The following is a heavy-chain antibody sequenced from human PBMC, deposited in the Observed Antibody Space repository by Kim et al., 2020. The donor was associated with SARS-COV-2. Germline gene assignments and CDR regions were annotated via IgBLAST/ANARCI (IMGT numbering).Heavy chain of an antibody. CDR2: IDTSGST. J-gene: IGHJ5*02. Sequence: SETLSLTCTVSGGSISSGSYYWSWIRQPAGKGLEWIGRIDTSGSTNDNPAPKSRVTISVDTSQTQFSRKLSSGTAADTAVNYCARGRGRSSAWNWFDPWGQGRLVT. CDR3: ARGRGRSSAWNWFDP. D-gene: IGHD6-6*01. V-gene: IGHV4-61*02. CDR1: GGSISSGSYY.